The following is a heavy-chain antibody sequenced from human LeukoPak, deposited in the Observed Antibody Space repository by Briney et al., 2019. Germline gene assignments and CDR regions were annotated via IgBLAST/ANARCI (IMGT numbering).Heavy chain of an antibody. CDR1: GFTFSSYA. J-gene: IGHJ4*02. CDR3: ARDCDGCPYWD. V-gene: IGHV3-48*04. Sequence: GGSLRLSCAASGFTFSSYAMSWVRQAPGKGLEWVSYISSSSSTIYYADSVKGRFTISRDNAKNSLYLQMNSLRAEDTAVYYCARDCDGCPYWDWGQGTLVTVSS. D-gene: IGHD2-15*01. CDR2: ISSSSSTI.